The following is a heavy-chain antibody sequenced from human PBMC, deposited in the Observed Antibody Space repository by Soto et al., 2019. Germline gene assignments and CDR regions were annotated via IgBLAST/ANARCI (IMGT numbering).Heavy chain of an antibody. CDR3: ARNNPPYYYDSSGYSFDY. J-gene: IGHJ4*02. CDR1: GYTFNTYG. D-gene: IGHD3-22*01. CDR2: INPSGGST. V-gene: IGHV1-46*02. Sequence: ASVKVSCKASGYTFNTYGMHWVRQAPGQGLEWMGIINPSGGSTSYAQKFQGRVTMTRDTSTSTVYMELSSLRSEDTAVYYCARNNPPYYYDSSGYSFDYWGQGTLVTVSS.